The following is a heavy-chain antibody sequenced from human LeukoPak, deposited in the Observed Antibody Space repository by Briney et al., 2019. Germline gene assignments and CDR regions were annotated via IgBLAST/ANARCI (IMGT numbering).Heavy chain of an antibody. Sequence: SETLSLTCTVSGGSISSSSYYWGWIRPPPGKGLGWVGSIYYSGSTYYNPSLKSRVTISVDASKNQFSLKLSSVTAADTAVYYCTRGSIAYYYMDVWGKGTTVTISS. V-gene: IGHV4-39*07. CDR3: TRGSIAYYYMDV. CDR1: GGSISSSSYY. CDR2: IYYSGST. D-gene: IGHD3-22*01. J-gene: IGHJ6*03.